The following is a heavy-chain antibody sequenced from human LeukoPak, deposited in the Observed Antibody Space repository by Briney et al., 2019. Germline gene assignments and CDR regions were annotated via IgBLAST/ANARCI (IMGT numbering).Heavy chain of an antibody. V-gene: IGHV3-66*01. CDR1: GFTVSSNY. CDR2: VYSGGST. J-gene: IGHJ4*02. Sequence: GGSLRLSCAASGFTVSSNYMGWVRQAPGKGLEWVSVVYSGGSTYYADSVKGRFTISRDNSKNTLYLQVNSLRAEDTAVYYCARGVAAAGSYYFDYWGQGTLVTVSS. CDR3: ARGVAAAGSYYFDY. D-gene: IGHD6-13*01.